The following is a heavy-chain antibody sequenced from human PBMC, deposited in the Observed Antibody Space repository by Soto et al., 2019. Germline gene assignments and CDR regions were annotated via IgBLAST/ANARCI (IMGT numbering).Heavy chain of an antibody. D-gene: IGHD1-26*01. Sequence: QMQLVQSGAEVKKTGSSVTVSCKALGNTFSYRYLHWVRQAPGQALEWMGWITPYSGDAHYAQKFQERGTLPMDRSVNTGYTRMTSMRAEETAIYFCASGGAGSGPFTWELPDHWGQGTLVTVSS. CDR3: ASGGAGSGPFTWELPDH. CDR2: ITPYSGDA. CDR1: GNTFSYRY. V-gene: IGHV1-45*02. J-gene: IGHJ4*02.